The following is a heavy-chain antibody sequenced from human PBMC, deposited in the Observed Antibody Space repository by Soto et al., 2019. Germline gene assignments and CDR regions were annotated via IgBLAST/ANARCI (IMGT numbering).Heavy chain of an antibody. CDR2: ISPKSGGT. J-gene: IGHJ4*02. CDR3: GRGRSGELVVFY. D-gene: IGHD1-7*01. CDR1: GYTFTGYY. V-gene: IGHV1-2*02. Sequence: QVQLVQSGAEVKESGASVKVSCKASGYTFTGYYIHWVRQAPGQGLEWVREISPKSGGTRYAQKFQGRVTMTKDKSITTVYMELSNLSPDDTAVYYCGRGRSGELVVFYWGQGTLVTVHS.